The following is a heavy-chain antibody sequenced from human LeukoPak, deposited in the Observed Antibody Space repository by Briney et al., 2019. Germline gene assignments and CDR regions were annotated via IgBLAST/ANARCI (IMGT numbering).Heavy chain of an antibody. Sequence: GGSLRLSCAASGFTFSSYWMSWVRQAPGKGLEWISYISSSGNTISYADSVRGRFTISRDNTKNSLFLQLKSLRAEDTAVYYCARGEECRGGSCYSDFYYYYGMDVWGQGTTVTVSS. CDR3: ARGEECRGGSCYSDFYYYYGMDV. CDR2: ISSSGNTI. J-gene: IGHJ6*02. V-gene: IGHV3-48*04. D-gene: IGHD2-15*01. CDR1: GFTFSSYW.